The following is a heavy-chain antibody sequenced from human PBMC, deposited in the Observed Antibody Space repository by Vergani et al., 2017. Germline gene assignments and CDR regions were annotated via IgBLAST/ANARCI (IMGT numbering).Heavy chain of an antibody. J-gene: IGHJ6*03. V-gene: IGHV4-61*02. CDR2: IYTSGST. CDR3: ARGSTDYYGSGSAWGYYYYCMDV. Sequence: QAQLQESGPGLVKPSQTLSLTCTVSGGSISSGSYYWSWIRQPAGKGLEWIGRIYTSGSTNYNPSLQSRVTISVDTSKNQFSLKLSSVTAADTAVYYCARGSTDYYGSGSAWGYYYYCMDVWGKGTTVTVSS. CDR1: GGSISSGSYY. D-gene: IGHD3-10*01.